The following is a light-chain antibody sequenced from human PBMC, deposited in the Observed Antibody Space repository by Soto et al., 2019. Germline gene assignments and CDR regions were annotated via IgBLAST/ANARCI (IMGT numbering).Light chain of an antibody. Sequence: ETVLTQSPGTLSLSPGERATLSCRASQTIRSNYLAWYRQTPGQAPRLLIYGASNRATGIADRFSGSGYGTDFTLNISRLEPEDCALYYCQQYGSSPWTFGQGTKVEIK. CDR2: GAS. V-gene: IGKV3-20*01. CDR1: QTIRSNY. J-gene: IGKJ1*01. CDR3: QQYGSSPWT.